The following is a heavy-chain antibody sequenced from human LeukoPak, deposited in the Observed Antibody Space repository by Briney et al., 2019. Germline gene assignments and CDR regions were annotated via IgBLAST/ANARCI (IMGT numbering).Heavy chain of an antibody. V-gene: IGHV4-34*01. CDR1: GGSFSAYY. Sequence: SETLSLTCAVYGGSFSAYYWSWIRQPPGKGLEWFGDINHVGSTNYNPSLTSRVPLSVDTSKNQYSLKLTSVAAADTAVYYCARVAVAGTDPGAFDIWGQGTMVTVSS. J-gene: IGHJ3*02. CDR3: ARVAVAGTDPGAFDI. CDR2: INHVGST. D-gene: IGHD6-19*01.